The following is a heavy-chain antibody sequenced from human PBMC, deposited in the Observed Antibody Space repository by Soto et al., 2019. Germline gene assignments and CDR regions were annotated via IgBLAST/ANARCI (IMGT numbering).Heavy chain of an antibody. CDR1: GFTFSTYA. V-gene: IGHV3-23*01. CDR2: ISGSGGSI. J-gene: IGHJ6*02. CDR3: VKGYWKGDV. D-gene: IGHD1-1*01. Sequence: EVQLLESGGGLVQPGGSLRLSCAASGFTFSTYAMNWVRQAPGNGLEWVSAISGSGGSIHYADSVKGRFTISRDNSKNTLYLQMNSVRAEDTSVYHCVKGYWKGDVWGQGTTVTVSS.